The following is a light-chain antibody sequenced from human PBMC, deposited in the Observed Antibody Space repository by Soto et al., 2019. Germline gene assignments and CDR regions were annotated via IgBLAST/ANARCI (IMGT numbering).Light chain of an antibody. CDR1: SSDIGSYNR. CDR3: NSFTTSSTYV. V-gene: IGLV2-18*02. J-gene: IGLJ1*01. Sequence: QSVLTQPASVSGSPGQSITSSCTGTSSDIGSYNRVSWYQQPPGTAPKLIIYEVNNRPSGVPDRFSGSKSGNTASLTISGLQAEDEPDYYCNSFTTSSTYVFGTGTKVTVL. CDR2: EVN.